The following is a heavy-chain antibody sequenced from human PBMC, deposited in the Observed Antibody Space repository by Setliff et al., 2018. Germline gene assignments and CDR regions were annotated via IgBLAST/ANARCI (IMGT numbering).Heavy chain of an antibody. D-gene: IGHD3-3*01. CDR3: AREKKYSSSTSFFGSGFDF. Sequence: SVKVSCKASGGTFRSYGISWVRQAPGQGLEWMGGTIPSFGSTNYAQKFQDRVTIITDESTNTAYMELSSLRSEDTAVYFCAREKKYSSSTSFFGSGFDFWGQGTLVTVSS. J-gene: IGHJ4*02. CDR2: TIPSFGST. CDR1: GGTFRSYG. V-gene: IGHV1-69*05.